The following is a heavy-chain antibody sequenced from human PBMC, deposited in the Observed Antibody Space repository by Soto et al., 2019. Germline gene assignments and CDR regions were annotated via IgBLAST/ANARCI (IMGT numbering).Heavy chain of an antibody. CDR1: GFTFSSYA. CDR3: ARDDSSGYLPMYYFDY. Sequence: GGSLRLSCAASGFTFSSYAMHWVRQAPGKGLEWVAVISYDGSNKYYADSVKGRFTISRDNSKNTLYLQMNSLRAEDTAVYYCARDDSSGYLPMYYFDYWGQGTLVTVSS. J-gene: IGHJ4*02. D-gene: IGHD3-22*01. CDR2: ISYDGSNK. V-gene: IGHV3-30-3*01.